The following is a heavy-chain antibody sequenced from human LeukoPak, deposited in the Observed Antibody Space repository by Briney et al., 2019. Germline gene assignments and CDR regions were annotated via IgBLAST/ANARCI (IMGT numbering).Heavy chain of an antibody. CDR1: GFTFSNYA. D-gene: IGHD3-10*02. V-gene: IGHV3-30*18. CDR2: ISYDGSNK. Sequence: GRSLRLSCAASGFTFSNYAMHWVRQAPGKGLEWVTIISYDGSNKYYADSVKGRFTISRDNSKNTLYLQMNSLRAEDTAVYYCAELGITMIGGVWGKGTTVTISS. J-gene: IGHJ6*04. CDR3: AELGITMIGGV.